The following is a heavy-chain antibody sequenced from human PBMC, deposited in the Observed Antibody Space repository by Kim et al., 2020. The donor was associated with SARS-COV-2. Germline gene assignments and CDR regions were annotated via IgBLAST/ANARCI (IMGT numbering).Heavy chain of an antibody. CDR3: AKDPTEWLSTPTLDY. CDR2: ISGSGGST. J-gene: IGHJ4*02. V-gene: IGHV3-23*01. D-gene: IGHD3-3*01. Sequence: GGSLRLSCAASGFTFSSYAMSWVRQAPGKGLEWVSAISGSGGSTYYADSVKGRFTISRDNSKNTLYLQMNSLRAEDTAVYYCAKDPTEWLSTPTLDYWGQGTLVTVSS. CDR1: GFTFSSYA.